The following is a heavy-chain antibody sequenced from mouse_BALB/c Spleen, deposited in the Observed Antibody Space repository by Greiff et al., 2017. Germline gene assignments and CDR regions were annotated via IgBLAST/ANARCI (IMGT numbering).Heavy chain of an antibody. D-gene: IGHD4-1*01. CDR2: ISNGCGST. CDR3: AGLLTGHYYDY. Sequence: EVQLVESGGGLVQPGGSLKLSCAASGFTLSSYTMSWVRQTPEKRLEWVAYISNGCGSTYYPDTVKGRFTISRDNAKNTLYLQMSSLKSEDTAIYYCAGLLTGHYYDYWGQGTTVTVSA. CDR1: GFTLSSYT. V-gene: IGHV5-12-2*01. J-gene: IGHJ2*01.